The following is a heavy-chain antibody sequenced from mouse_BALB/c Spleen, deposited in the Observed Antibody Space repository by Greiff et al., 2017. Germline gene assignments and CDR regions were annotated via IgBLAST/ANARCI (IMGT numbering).Heavy chain of an antibody. V-gene: IGHV3-8*02. CDR2: ISYSGST. J-gene: IGHJ4*01. D-gene: IGHD1-1*01. Sequence: EVKLMESGPSLVKPSQTLSLTCSVTGDSITSGYWNWIRKFPGNKLEYMGYISYSGSTYYNPSLKSRISITRDTSKNQYYLQLNSVTTEDTATYYCARSYGSSPYAMDYWGQGTSVTVSS. CDR3: ARSYGSSPYAMDY. CDR1: GDSITSGY.